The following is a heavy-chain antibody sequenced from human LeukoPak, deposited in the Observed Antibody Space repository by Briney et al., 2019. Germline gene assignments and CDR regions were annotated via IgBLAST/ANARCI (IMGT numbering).Heavy chain of an antibody. CDR3: ARLWSGDLRIDY. Sequence: SQTLSLTCTISGGSISSGDYSWSWIRQPPGKGLEWIGYIYQSGSTYYNPSLKSRVTISVDRSKNQFSLKLSSVTAADTAVYYCARLWSGDLRIDYWGQGTPVTVSS. V-gene: IGHV4-30-2*01. CDR2: IYQSGST. CDR1: GGSISSGDYS. D-gene: IGHD7-27*01. J-gene: IGHJ4*02.